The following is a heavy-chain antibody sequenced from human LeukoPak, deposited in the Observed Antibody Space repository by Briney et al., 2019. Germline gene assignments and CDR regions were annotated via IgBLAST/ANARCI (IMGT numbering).Heavy chain of an antibody. J-gene: IGHJ5*02. CDR1: GYTFTDYF. D-gene: IGHD2-15*01. CDR2: INPSSGGA. Sequence: GASVKVSCKASGYTFTDYFLHWVRQAPGQGLEWMGWINPSSGGADYAQKFQGRVTMTRDTSISTAYMALSRLTYDDTAVYYCVRGPPEYCSGGSCYSGRNWFDPWGQGTLVTVSS. V-gene: IGHV1-2*02. CDR3: VRGPPEYCSGGSCYSGRNWFDP.